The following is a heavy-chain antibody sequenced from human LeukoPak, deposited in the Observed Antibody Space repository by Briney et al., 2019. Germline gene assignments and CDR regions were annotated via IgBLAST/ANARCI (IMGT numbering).Heavy chain of an antibody. J-gene: IGHJ4*02. D-gene: IGHD6-13*01. CDR3: ARQHQIAAADDY. V-gene: IGHV4-34*01. Sequence: SETLSLTCAVYGGSFSGYYWSWIRQPPGKGLEWIGEINHSGSTNYNPSLKSRVTISVDTSKNQFSLKLSSVTAADTAVYYCARQHQIAAADDYWGQGTLVTVSS. CDR2: INHSGST. CDR1: GGSFSGYY.